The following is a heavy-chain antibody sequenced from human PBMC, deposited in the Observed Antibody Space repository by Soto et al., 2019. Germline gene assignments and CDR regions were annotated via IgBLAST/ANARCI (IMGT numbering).Heavy chain of an antibody. Sequence: EVQLVESGGGLVQPGGSLRLSCAASGFTFSSYWMSWVRQAPGKGLEWVANIKQDGSEKYYVDSVKGRFTISRGNAKNSLYLQMNSLRAEDTAVYYCARDEKDHRDYYYYYYMDVWGKGTTVTVSS. CDR3: ARDEKDHRDYYYYYYMDV. CDR1: GFTFSSYW. CDR2: IKQDGSEK. J-gene: IGHJ6*03. V-gene: IGHV3-7*01.